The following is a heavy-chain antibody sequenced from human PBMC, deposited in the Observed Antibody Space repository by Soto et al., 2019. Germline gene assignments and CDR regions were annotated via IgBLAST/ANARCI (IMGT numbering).Heavy chain of an antibody. Sequence: SSETLSLTCTVSGGSISDDSYWSWIRQTPGKGLEWIGYIYHTGNTCYNPSLRSRVSISVDKSKSQFSLKLISVTAADTAVYFCARDEYQLLSSVSWFDSWGQGTLVTVSS. CDR2: IYHTGNT. D-gene: IGHD2-2*01. V-gene: IGHV4-30-4*01. J-gene: IGHJ5*01. CDR1: GGSISDDSY. CDR3: ARDEYQLLSSVSWFDS.